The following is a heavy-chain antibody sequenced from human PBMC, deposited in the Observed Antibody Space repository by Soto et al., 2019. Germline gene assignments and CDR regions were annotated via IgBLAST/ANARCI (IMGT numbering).Heavy chain of an antibody. J-gene: IGHJ6*02. CDR3: ARVVVVTAIPGYYYYYGMDV. Sequence: QTLSLTCAISGDSVSSNSAAWNWIRQSPSRGLEWLGRTYYRSKWYNDYAVSVKSRITINPDTSKNQFSLQLNSVTPEDTAVYYCARVVVVTAIPGYYYYYGMDVWGQGTTVTVSS. V-gene: IGHV6-1*01. CDR1: GDSVSSNSAA. D-gene: IGHD2-21*02. CDR2: TYYRSKWYN.